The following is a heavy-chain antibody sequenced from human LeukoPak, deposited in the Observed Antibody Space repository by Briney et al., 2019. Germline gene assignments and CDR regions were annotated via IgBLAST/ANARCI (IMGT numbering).Heavy chain of an antibody. CDR1: GYTFTSYD. CDR2: MNPNSGST. CDR3: ASGSGSYYAYFQH. Sequence: GASVKVSCKASGYTFTSYDINWVRQATGQGLEWMGWMNPNSGSTGYAQKFQGRVTMTRNTSISTAYMELSSLRSEDTAVYYCASGSGSYYAYFQHWGQGTLVTVSS. J-gene: IGHJ1*01. D-gene: IGHD3-10*01. V-gene: IGHV1-8*01.